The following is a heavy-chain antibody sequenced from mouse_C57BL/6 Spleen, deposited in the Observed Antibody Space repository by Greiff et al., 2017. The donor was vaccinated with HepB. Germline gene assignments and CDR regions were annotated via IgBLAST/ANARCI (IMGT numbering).Heavy chain of an antibody. CDR1: GYAFSSSW. CDR2: IYPGDGDT. Sequence: QVQLQQSGPELVKPGASVKISCKASGYAFSSSWMNWVKQRPGKGLEWIGRIYPGDGDTNYNGKFKGKATLTADKSSSTAYMQLSSLTSEDSAVYFCARQDWYFDVWGTGTPVTVSS. CDR3: ARQDWYFDV. V-gene: IGHV1-82*01. J-gene: IGHJ1*03.